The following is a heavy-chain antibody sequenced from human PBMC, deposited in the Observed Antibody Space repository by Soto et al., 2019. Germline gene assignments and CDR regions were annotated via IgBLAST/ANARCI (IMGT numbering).Heavy chain of an antibody. Sequence: GVSLRLCSAVYGFTFSNYDIDWVRKAPGKGLEWVASIRSGGDTFYADSVKGRFYISRDDATSSVSLQMNSLRGEDTAVYFCAREEPAWPLAYGLDVWGQGTPVTVPS. V-gene: IGHV3-21*01. CDR1: GFTFSNYD. CDR3: AREEPAWPLAYGLDV. J-gene: IGHJ6*02. CDR2: IRSGGDT.